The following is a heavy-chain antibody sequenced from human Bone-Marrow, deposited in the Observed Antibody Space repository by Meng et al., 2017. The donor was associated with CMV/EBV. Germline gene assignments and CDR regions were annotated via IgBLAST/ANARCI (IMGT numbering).Heavy chain of an antibody. J-gene: IGHJ4*02. D-gene: IGHD2-2*01. V-gene: IGHV3-23*01. Sequence: GGSLRLSCAASGFTFSSYAMSWVRQAPGKGLEWVSAISGSGGSTYYADSVKGRFTISRDNSKNTLYLQMNSLRAEDTAVYYCAKEVYCSSTSCYVVGPIDYWGQGTLVTVSS. CDR3: AKEVYCSSTSCYVVGPIDY. CDR2: ISGSGGST. CDR1: GFTFSSYA.